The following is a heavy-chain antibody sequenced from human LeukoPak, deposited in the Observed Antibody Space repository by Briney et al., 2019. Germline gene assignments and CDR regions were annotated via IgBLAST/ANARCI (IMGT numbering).Heavy chain of an antibody. V-gene: IGHV3-15*01. CDR1: GFTFRTYG. Sequence: GGSLRLSCVASGFTFRTYGMHWVRQAPGKGLEWVGRIKRKGDDGTIDYAAPVKGRFTISRDDSKNTLYLQMNSLKSEDTAVYYCTAGTGRSDFDYWGQGTLVTVSS. D-gene: IGHD3/OR15-3a*01. CDR3: TAGTGRSDFDY. CDR2: IKRKGDDGTI. J-gene: IGHJ4*02.